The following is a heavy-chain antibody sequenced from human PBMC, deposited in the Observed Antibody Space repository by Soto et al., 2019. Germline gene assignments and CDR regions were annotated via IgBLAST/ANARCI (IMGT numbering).Heavy chain of an antibody. CDR3: AWKLHWLSGCISHGMDV. CDR2: INHGGGTT. J-gene: IGHJ6*02. Sequence: GGSLRLSCAASRLTFSSYAMNWVRLAPGKGLEWVSYINHGGGTTYYGDSVQGRFTISRDDAKSSLYLQMNSLRAEDTAVYFCAWKLHWLSGCISHGMDVCCQGTTGTGS. D-gene: IGHD6-19*01. CDR1: RLTFSSYA. V-gene: IGHV3-48*03.